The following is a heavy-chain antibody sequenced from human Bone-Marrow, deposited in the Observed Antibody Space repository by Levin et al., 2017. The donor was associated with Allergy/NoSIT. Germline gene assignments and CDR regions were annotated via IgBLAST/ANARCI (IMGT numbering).Heavy chain of an antibody. J-gene: IGHJ6*02. CDR1: GGSISSYY. D-gene: IGHD3-10*01. CDR2: IYYSGST. V-gene: IGHV4-59*01. CDR3: ARDASYYGSGSYYIEKYGMDV. Sequence: SETLSLTCTVSGGSISSYYWSWIRQPPGKGLEWIGYIYYSGSTNYNPSLKSRVTISVDTSKNQFSLKLSSVTAADTAVYYCARDASYYGSGSYYIEKYGMDVWGQGTTVTVSS.